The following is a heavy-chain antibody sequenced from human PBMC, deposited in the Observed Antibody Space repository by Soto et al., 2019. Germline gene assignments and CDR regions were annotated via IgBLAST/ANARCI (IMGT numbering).Heavy chain of an antibody. CDR1: CYTFPIYG. Sequence: ASVTVSCKASCYTFPIYGIIWVRQAPGQGLEWMGWISAYNGNTNYAQKLQGRVTMTTDTSTSTTYMELRSLRSDDTAVYYCARGSYDYIWGSYRPRFDYWGQGTLVTVSS. D-gene: IGHD3-16*02. CDR3: ARGSYDYIWGSYRPRFDY. J-gene: IGHJ4*02. V-gene: IGHV1-18*01. CDR2: ISAYNGNT.